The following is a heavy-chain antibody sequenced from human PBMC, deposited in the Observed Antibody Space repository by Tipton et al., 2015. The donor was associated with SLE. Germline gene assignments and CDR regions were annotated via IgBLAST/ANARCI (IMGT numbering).Heavy chain of an antibody. CDR2: IYYSGST. Sequence: TLSLTCAVYGGSFSGYYWSWIRQPPGKGLEWIGYIYYSGSTNYNPSLKSRVTISVDTSKNQFSLKLSSVTAADTAVYYCARDRPRLRFKSGAFDIWGQGTMVTVSS. CDR1: GGSFSGYY. V-gene: IGHV4-34*01. J-gene: IGHJ3*02. CDR3: ARDRPRLRFKSGAFDI. D-gene: IGHD4-17*01.